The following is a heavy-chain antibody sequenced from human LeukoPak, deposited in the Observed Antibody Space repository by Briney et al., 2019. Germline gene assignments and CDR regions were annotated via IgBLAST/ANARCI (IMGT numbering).Heavy chain of an antibody. V-gene: IGHV4-4*09. CDR2: IYTSGST. CDR1: GGSISSNY. CDR3: ARIYGSGTSFGYMDV. D-gene: IGHD3-10*01. J-gene: IGHJ6*03. Sequence: PSETLSLTCTVAGGSISSNYWTWIRQSPGKGPEWIGYIYTSGSTTYNPSLKSRVTISRDTSNNQFSLKLSSVTAADTAVYYCARIYGSGTSFGYMDVWGKGTTVTVSS.